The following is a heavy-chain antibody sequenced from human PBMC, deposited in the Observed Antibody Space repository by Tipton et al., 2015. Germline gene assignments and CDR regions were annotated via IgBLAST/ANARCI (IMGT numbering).Heavy chain of an antibody. CDR3: ACQDYDSLTRDYQTVDY. D-gene: IGHD3-9*01. CDR1: GGSISSGSYY. Sequence: TLSLTCTVSGGSISSGSYYWSWIRQPPGKGLEWIGYIYYRGSTNYNPSLKSRVTISVDTSKNQFSLTVTSVTAADTAVYYCACQDYDSLTRDYQTVDYWGQGTLVTVSS. J-gene: IGHJ4*02. V-gene: IGHV4-61*01. CDR2: IYYRGST.